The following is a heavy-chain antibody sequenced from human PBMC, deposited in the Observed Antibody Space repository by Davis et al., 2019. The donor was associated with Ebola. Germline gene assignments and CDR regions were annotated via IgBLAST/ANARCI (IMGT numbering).Heavy chain of an antibody. V-gene: IGHV3-21*04. D-gene: IGHD3-22*01. J-gene: IGHJ6*04. CDR1: GFTFSTYS. CDR3: AKSGLSFKVVKYHYGMDV. Sequence: GESLKISCAASGFTFSTYSMNWVRQAPGKGLEWVSSISTGTIYKHYADSVKGRFTISRDNSKKTLYLQMSSLRTEDTAVYYRAKSGLSFKVVKYHYGMDVWGKGTTVTVSS. CDR2: ISTGTIYK.